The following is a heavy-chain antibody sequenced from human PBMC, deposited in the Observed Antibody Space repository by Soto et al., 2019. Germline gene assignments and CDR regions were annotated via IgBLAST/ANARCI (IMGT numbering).Heavy chain of an antibody. V-gene: IGHV4-38-2*02. J-gene: IGHJ4*02. CDR2: IYYTGRT. D-gene: IGHD6-13*01. CDR1: GVAMTYGNY. Sequence: SETLSLTCSVSGVAMTYGNYWGWIRQSPGKGLEWIGSIYYTGRTYYNPSLKSRVTMSVDTSKNQFSLKLTSVTAADTAVYYCARDRAAVASTFDYWGPGTLVTVSS. CDR3: ARDRAAVASTFDY.